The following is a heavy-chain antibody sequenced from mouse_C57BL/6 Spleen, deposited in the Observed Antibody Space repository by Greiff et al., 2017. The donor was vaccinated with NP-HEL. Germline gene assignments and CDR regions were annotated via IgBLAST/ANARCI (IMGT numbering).Heavy chain of an antibody. CDR3: TRGGIGYDDAMDY. CDR1: GFTFSSYA. V-gene: IGHV5-9-1*02. D-gene: IGHD2-2*01. CDR2: ISSGGDYI. J-gene: IGHJ4*01. Sequence: VMLVESGEGLVKPGGSLKLSCAASGFTFSSYAMSWVRQTPEKRLEWVAYISSGGDYIYYADTVKGRFTISRDNARNTLYLQMSSLKSEDTAMYYCTRGGIGYDDAMDYWGQGTSVTVSS.